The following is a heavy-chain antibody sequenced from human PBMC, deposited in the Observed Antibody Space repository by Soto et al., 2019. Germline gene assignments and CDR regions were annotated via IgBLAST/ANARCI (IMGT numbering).Heavy chain of an antibody. CDR1: GGSISIGTDF. CDR2: IHYSGST. CDR3: ARRHAYDCYHKSGDFS. D-gene: IGHD2-21*01. V-gene: IGHV4-39*01. J-gene: IGHJ4*02. Sequence: SETLSLTCTVSGGSISIGTDFWGWIRRAPGKGLEWIGNIHYSGSTSYNPSLKSRISISVDTSKNQFSLKLSSVTAADAAVYYCARRHAYDCYHKSGDFSWGQGTQVIGSS.